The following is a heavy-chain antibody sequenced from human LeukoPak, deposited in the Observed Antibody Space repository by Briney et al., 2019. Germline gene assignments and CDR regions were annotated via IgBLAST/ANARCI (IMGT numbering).Heavy chain of an antibody. V-gene: IGHV3-23*01. CDR1: GFTFRTSA. J-gene: IGHJ4*02. Sequence: GGSLRLSCAASGFTFRTSAMTWVRQAPGKGLEWVSAISDSGGSIFYADSVKGRFTISRDNSKNTLYLQMNSLRAEDTAVYYCAKSWYDDYWGQGTLVTVSS. D-gene: IGHD6-13*01. CDR2: ISDSGGSI. CDR3: AKSWYDDY.